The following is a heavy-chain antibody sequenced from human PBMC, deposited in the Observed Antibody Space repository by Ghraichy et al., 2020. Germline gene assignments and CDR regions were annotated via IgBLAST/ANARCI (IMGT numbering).Heavy chain of an antibody. CDR3: ARGLNSGHYYYYYYMDV. CDR1: GGSISSYY. Sequence: TLSLTCTVSGGSISSYYWNWIRQPPGRGLEWIGYIYYNGNTNYNPSLKSRVTISKDTSNNQFSLRLSSVTAADTAVYYCARGLNSGHYYYYYYMDVWGKGTTVTVSS. CDR2: IYYNGNT. J-gene: IGHJ6*03. D-gene: IGHD1-26*01. V-gene: IGHV4-59*01.